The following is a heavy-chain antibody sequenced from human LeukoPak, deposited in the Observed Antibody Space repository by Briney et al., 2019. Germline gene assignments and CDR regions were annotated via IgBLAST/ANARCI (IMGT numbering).Heavy chain of an antibody. J-gene: IGHJ4*02. Sequence: AGGSLRLSCAASGFTFSSYSMNWVRQAPGKGLEWVSSISSSSSSYIYYADSVKGRFTISRDNAKNSLYLQMNSLRAEDTAVYYCARVTMVRGVNYFDYWGQGTLVTVSS. CDR2: ISSSSSSYI. V-gene: IGHV3-21*01. D-gene: IGHD3-10*01. CDR3: ARVTMVRGVNYFDY. CDR1: GFTFSSYS.